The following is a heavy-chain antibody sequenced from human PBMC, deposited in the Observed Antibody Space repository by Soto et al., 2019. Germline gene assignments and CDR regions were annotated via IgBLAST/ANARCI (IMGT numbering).Heavy chain of an antibody. V-gene: IGHV3-30*18. CDR1: GFTFSSYG. CDR2: ISYDGSNK. D-gene: IGHD6-13*01. Sequence: GGSLRLSCAASGFTFSSYGMHWVRQAPGKGLEWVAVISYDGSNKYYADSVKGRFTISRDNSKNTLYLQMNSLRAEDTAVYYCAKSGPLIAAYYYYYGMDVWGQGTTVTVSS. J-gene: IGHJ6*02. CDR3: AKSGPLIAAYYYYYGMDV.